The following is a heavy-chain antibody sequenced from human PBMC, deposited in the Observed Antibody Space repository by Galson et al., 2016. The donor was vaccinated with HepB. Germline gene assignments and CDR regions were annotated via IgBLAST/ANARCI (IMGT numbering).Heavy chain of an antibody. CDR1: GYSFSSFA. J-gene: IGHJ6*02. CDR3: ARDKMVNPRGTQWNGMDV. Sequence: KASGYSFSSFAIHWVRQAPGQRLEWMGWIHAATGNTKYPQNFQGRVTLTRDTSASTVYMEVSSLRPEDTAFYYCARDKMVNPRGTQWNGMDVWGQGTAITVSS. V-gene: IGHV1-3*01. CDR2: IHAATGNT. D-gene: IGHD2-8*01.